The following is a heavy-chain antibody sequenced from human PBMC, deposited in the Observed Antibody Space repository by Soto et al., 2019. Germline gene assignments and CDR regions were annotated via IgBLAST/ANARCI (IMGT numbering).Heavy chain of an antibody. CDR3: ARGAPRGIIHDFDS. J-gene: IGHJ4*02. D-gene: IGHD3-10*01. CDR2: ITHSRST. Sequence: SETLSLTCAVYGGSLSGFSWSWIRQPPGKGLEWIGEITHSRSTNYSPSLKSRVTISVDKSKKQFSLRLSSVTAADTAVYYCARGAPRGIIHDFDSWGQGSLVTVSS. CDR1: GGSLSGFS. V-gene: IGHV4-34*01.